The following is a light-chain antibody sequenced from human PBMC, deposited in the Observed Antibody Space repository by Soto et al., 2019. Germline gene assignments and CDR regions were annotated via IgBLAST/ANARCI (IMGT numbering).Light chain of an antibody. J-gene: IGKJ5*01. Sequence: EIVMTQSPATLSVSPGGRATLSCRASQSIGDTLAWYQQKPGQAPRLLIYGASSRVTGFPARFSGSGSGTDFTLTISGLEPEDFAVYYCQQRTNRPPITFGQGTRLEI. V-gene: IGKV3-15*01. CDR2: GAS. CDR3: QQRTNRPPIT. CDR1: QSIGDT.